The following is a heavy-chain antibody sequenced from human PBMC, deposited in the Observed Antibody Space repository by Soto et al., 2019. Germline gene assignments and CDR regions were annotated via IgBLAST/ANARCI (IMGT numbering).Heavy chain of an antibody. CDR3: ARQRPTDGRWEFANYYGMDV. CDR1: GGSFSAYC. Sequence: SETLSLTCAVYGGSFSAYCWSWVRQPPGKGLEWIGEIIHSESTKYNPSLKSRVTISVDTSKNQFSLKLSSVTAADTAVYYCARQRPTDGRWEFANYYGMDVWGQGTPVTVS. V-gene: IGHV4-34*12. CDR2: IIHSEST. D-gene: IGHD1-26*01. J-gene: IGHJ6*02.